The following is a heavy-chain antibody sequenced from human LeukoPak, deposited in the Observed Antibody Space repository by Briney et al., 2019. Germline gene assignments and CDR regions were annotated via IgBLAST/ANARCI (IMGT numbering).Heavy chain of an antibody. D-gene: IGHD4-17*01. V-gene: IGHV3-30*04. J-gene: IGHJ6*03. CDR2: ISYDGSNK. CDR3: ARDGVPTVTTLWIYYYYYYMDV. CDR1: GFTFSSYA. Sequence: GGSLRLSCAASGFTFSSYAMHWVRQAPGKGLEWVAVISYDGSNKYYADSVKGRFTISRDNSKNTLYLQMNSLRAEDTAVYYCARDGVPTVTTLWIYYYYYYMDVWGKGTTVTVSS.